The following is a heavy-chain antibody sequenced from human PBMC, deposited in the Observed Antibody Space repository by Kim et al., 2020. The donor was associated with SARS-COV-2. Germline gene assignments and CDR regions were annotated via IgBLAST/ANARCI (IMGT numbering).Heavy chain of an antibody. CDR1: GFTFGGHD. Sequence: GGSLRLSCAASGFTFGGHDMHWVRQGSGKDLEWVSAIGTAGETFYSGSVKGRFIISRENGRNSLFLQMDSLKVGDTAVYYCARGIHQWLGVDVWGQGTTVTVSS. CDR3: ARGIHQWLGVDV. CDR2: IGTAGET. D-gene: IGHD5-18*01. V-gene: IGHV3-13*04. J-gene: IGHJ6*02.